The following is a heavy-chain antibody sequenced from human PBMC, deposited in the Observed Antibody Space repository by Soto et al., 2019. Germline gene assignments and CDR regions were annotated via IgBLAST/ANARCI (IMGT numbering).Heavy chain of an antibody. J-gene: IGHJ5*02. V-gene: IGHV3-33*01. CDR3: ARRRSYSTYNWFDP. CDR1: GFTFSSYG. Sequence: QVQLVESGGGVVQPGRSLRLSCAASGFTFSSYGMHWVRQAPGKGLEWVAVVRYDGSNKYHADSVKGRFTISRDKSKNTLYLQMNSLRAEDTAVYYCARRRSYSTYNWFDPWGQGTLVTVSS. D-gene: IGHD4-4*01. CDR2: VRYDGSNK.